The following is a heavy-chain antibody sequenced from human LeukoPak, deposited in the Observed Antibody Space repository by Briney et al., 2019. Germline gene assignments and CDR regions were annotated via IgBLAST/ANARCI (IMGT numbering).Heavy chain of an antibody. CDR2: ISSSSSTI. CDR1: GFTFSSYS. Sequence: GGSLRLSCAASGFTFSSYSMNWVRQAPGKGLEWVSYISSSSSTIYYADSVKGRFTISRDNAKNSLCLQMNSLRAEDTAVYYCARKMTTVTSGYYYYYGMDVWGQGTTVTVSS. V-gene: IGHV3-48*01. CDR3: ARKMTTVTSGYYYYYGMDV. J-gene: IGHJ6*02. D-gene: IGHD4-17*01.